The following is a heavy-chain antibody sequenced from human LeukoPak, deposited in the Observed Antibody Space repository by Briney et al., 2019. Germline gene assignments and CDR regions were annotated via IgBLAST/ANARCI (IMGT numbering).Heavy chain of an antibody. D-gene: IGHD3-9*01. CDR3: AKANDILTGSIDY. CDR2: ISWNSGSI. J-gene: IGHJ4*02. V-gene: IGHV3-9*01. Sequence: GRSLRLSCAASVFTFDDYAMHWVRQAPGKGLEWVSGISWNSGSIGYADSVKGRFTISRDNAKNSLYLQMNSLRAEDTALYYCAKANDILTGSIDYWGQGTLVTVSS. CDR1: VFTFDDYA.